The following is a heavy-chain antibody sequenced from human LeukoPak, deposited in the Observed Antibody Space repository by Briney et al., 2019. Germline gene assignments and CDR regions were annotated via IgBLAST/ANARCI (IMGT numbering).Heavy chain of an antibody. J-gene: IGHJ4*02. CDR1: GGPSSSYY. CDR3: ARAGPIAAAGNYFDY. Sequence: SHTLALTCTVSGGPSSSYYWSWIRQPPGKGLEWIGYIYYSGSTNYNPSLKSRVTISVDTSKNQFSLKLSSVTAADTAVYYCARAGPIAAAGNYFDYWGQGTLVTVSS. V-gene: IGHV4-59*08. D-gene: IGHD6-13*01. CDR2: IYYSGST.